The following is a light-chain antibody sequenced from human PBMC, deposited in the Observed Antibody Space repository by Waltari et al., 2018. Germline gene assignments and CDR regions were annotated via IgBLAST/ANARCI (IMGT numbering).Light chain of an antibody. CDR1: RSDIGNNY. Sequence: QSVLTQPPSASGTPGQKVTMSCSGGRSDIGNNYVYWYQQLPGTTPKLLSYRNTQRPAGVPDRISASKSGTSASLAISGLRSEDEAIYYCASWDDRLGGVLFGGGTKLTVL. J-gene: IGLJ2*01. V-gene: IGLV1-47*01. CDR2: RNT. CDR3: ASWDDRLGGVL.